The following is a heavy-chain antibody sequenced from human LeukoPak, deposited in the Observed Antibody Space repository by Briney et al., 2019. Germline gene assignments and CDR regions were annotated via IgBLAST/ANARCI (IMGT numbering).Heavy chain of an antibody. Sequence: ASVKVSCKASGGTFSSYAISWVRQAPGQGLEWMGRIIPIFGTANYAQKFQGRVTITTDESTSTAYMELSSLRSEDTAVYYCARDSITIFGVVTPRRFYFDYWGQGTLVTVSS. J-gene: IGHJ4*02. CDR1: GGTFSSYA. V-gene: IGHV1-69*05. D-gene: IGHD3-3*01. CDR3: ARDSITIFGVVTPRRFYFDY. CDR2: IIPIFGTA.